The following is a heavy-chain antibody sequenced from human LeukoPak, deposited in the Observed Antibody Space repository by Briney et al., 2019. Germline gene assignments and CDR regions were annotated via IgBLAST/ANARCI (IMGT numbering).Heavy chain of an antibody. CDR2: INPDGSNM. J-gene: IGHJ4*02. D-gene: IGHD3-3*01. CDR1: GFSFSSYW. Sequence: GGSLRLSCAASGFSFSSYWMSWVGQAPGKGLEWVANINPDGSNMLYVDSVKGRFTISRDNAKNSLYLQMNNLRAEDTAVYFCVSGFLQWLYWGQGTLVTVSS. CDR3: VSGFLQWLY. V-gene: IGHV3-7*01.